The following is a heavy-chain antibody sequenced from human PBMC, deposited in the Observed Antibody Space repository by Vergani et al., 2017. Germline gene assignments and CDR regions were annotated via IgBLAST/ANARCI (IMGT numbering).Heavy chain of an antibody. D-gene: IGHD3-16*01. J-gene: IGHJ2*01. V-gene: IGHV4-39*01. Sequence: QVQLQESGPGLVKPSETLSLTCTVSGDSVISTDYHWGWIRQPPGKGLEWIGSMDYSGSTSYNPSLESRISISFETPTNQFSLRLTAVTAADTAVYYCASGKYYSDSTSHFRGRYFDVWGRGTLVTVPS. CDR1: GDSVISTDYH. CDR3: ASGKYYSDSTSHFRGRYFDV. CDR2: MDYSGST.